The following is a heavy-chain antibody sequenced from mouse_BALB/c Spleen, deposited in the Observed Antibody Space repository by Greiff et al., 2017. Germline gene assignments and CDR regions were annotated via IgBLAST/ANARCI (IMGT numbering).Heavy chain of an antibody. D-gene: IGHD2-1*01. CDR2: INPYNGAT. J-gene: IGHJ4*01. CDR3: ARDGIYYAMDY. CDR1: GYSFTGYY. V-gene: IGHV1-31*01. Sequence: VQLQQSGPELVKPGASVKISCKASGYSFTGYYMHWVKQSHVKSLEWIGRINPYNGATSYNQNFKDKASLTVDKSSSTAYMELHSLTSEDSAVYYCARDGIYYAMDYWGQGTSVTVSS.